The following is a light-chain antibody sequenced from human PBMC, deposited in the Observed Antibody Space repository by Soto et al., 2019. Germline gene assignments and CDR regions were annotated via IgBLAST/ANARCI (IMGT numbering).Light chain of an antibody. Sequence: QSALTQPASVSGSPGQSVTISCTGPRGDIGDSNFISWYQHSPGKAPRLLIYEVNNRPSGVSKRFSGSKAGNTASLTISGLLDDDEADYFCASFRSGTILVFXRGTKLTV. CDR1: RGDIGDSNF. V-gene: IGLV2-14*01. CDR3: ASFRSGTILV. J-gene: IGLJ1*01. CDR2: EVN.